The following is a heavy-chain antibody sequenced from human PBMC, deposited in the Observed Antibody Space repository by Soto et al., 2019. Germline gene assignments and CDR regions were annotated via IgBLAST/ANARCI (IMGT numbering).Heavy chain of an antibody. D-gene: IGHD4-17*01. Sequence: PGGSLRLSCAASGFTFSSYAMSWVRQAPGKGLEWVSAISGSGGSTYYADSVKGRFTISRDNSKNTLYLQMNSLRAEDTAVYYCARGGGLDTTSYFDYWGQGTLVTVSS. CDR3: ARGGGLDTTSYFDY. V-gene: IGHV3-23*01. CDR1: GFTFSSYA. CDR2: ISGSGGST. J-gene: IGHJ4*02.